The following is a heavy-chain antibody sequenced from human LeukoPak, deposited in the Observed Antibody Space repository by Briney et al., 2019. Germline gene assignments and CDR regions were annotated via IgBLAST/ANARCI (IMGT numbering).Heavy chain of an antibody. CDR2: ISSSGSTI. CDR1: GFTFSCYE. D-gene: IGHD3-10*02. CDR3: AELGITMIGGV. Sequence: PGGSLRLSCAASGFTFSCYEMNWVRQAPGKGLEWVSYISSSGSTIYYADSVKGRFTISRDNAKNSLCLQMNSLRAEDTAVYYCAELGITMIGGVWGKGTTVTISS. J-gene: IGHJ6*04. V-gene: IGHV3-48*03.